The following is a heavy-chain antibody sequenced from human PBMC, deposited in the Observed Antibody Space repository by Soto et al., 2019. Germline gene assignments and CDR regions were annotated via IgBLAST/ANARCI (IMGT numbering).Heavy chain of an antibody. CDR2: INHSGST. D-gene: IGHD6-19*01. J-gene: IGHJ6*02. Sequence: SETLSLTCAVYGGSFSGYYWSWIRQPPGKGLEWIGEINHSGSTNYNPSLKSRVTISVDTSKNQFSLKLSSVTAADTAVYYCASADSSGRSGWRSYYYNGMDVWGQGTTVTVSS. CDR1: GGSFSGYY. V-gene: IGHV4-34*01. CDR3: ASADSSGRSGWRSYYYNGMDV.